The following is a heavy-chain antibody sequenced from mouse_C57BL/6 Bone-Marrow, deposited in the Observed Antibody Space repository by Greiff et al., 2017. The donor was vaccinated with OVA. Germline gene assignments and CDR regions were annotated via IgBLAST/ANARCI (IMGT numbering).Heavy chain of an antibody. CDR3: AREVAYYSNLDY. CDR1: GYTFTSYW. D-gene: IGHD2-5*01. J-gene: IGHJ2*01. Sequence: QVQLQQPGAELVRPGTSVKLSCKASGYTFTSYWMHWVKQRPGQGLEWIGVIDPSDSYTNYNQKFKGKATLTVDTSSSTAYMQLSSLTSEDSAVYYCAREVAYYSNLDYWGKGTTLTVAS. CDR2: IDPSDSYT. V-gene: IGHV1-59*01.